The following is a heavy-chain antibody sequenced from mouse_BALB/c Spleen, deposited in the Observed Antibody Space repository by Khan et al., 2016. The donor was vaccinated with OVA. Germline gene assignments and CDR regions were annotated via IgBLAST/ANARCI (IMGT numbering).Heavy chain of an antibody. CDR2: IWSDGSS. V-gene: IGHV2-6-1*01. D-gene: IGHD2-10*01. CDR3: ARQPYYHYNVMDY. CDR1: GFSLTHYG. Sequence: VKLMESGPGLVAPSQSLSITCTISGFSLTHYGIHWDRQPPGKGLEWLVVIWSDGSSTYNSALKSRLPITKDNARSQVFLKMNSLQTDDTAIYFCARQPYYHYNVMDYWGQGTSVTVSS. J-gene: IGHJ4*01.